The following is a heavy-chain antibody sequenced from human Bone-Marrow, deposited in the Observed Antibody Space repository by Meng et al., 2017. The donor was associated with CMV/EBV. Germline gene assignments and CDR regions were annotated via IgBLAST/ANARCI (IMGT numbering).Heavy chain of an antibody. CDR1: GLTFRSYA. CDR2: ISSNGGRT. Sequence: GGSLRSPCAASGLTFRSYAMHWVRQAPGKGREYVSAISSNGGRTYYVDSVKGRFTISRDNSKNTLYLQMGRLRAEDMAVYYCARTDGITMGWGVIINAYGFDYWGQGTLVTVSS. CDR3: ARTDGITMGWGVIINAYGFDY. J-gene: IGHJ4*02. V-gene: IGHV3-64*02. D-gene: IGHD3-10*01.